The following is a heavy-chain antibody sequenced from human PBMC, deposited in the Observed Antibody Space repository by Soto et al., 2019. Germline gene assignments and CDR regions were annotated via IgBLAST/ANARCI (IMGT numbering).Heavy chain of an antibody. CDR1: GFSLTTSGRG. Sequence: QIALKETAPTLVKPTQTLTLTCTFSGFSLTTSGRGVGWIRQPPGKALELLALFFWGDDKRYSPSLKTRLTISKDTSKNQVVLTMTNMGPEVTATYYCAPRLAMMDAFDVWGQGTVVTVSS. CDR2: FFWGDDK. D-gene: IGHD3-16*01. CDR3: APRLAMMDAFDV. J-gene: IGHJ3*01. V-gene: IGHV2-5*02.